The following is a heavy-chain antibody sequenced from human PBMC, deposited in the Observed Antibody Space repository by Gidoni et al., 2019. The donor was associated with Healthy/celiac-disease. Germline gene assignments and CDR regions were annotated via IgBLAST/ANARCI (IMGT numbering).Heavy chain of an antibody. CDR2: SSGSGGST. D-gene: IGHD1-26*01. J-gene: IGHJ4*02. Sequence: EVQLLESGGGLVQPGGSLRLSCAASGFTFSSYAMRWVRHAPGKGLEWVSASSGSGGSTYYADSVKGRFTISRDNSKNTLYLQMNSLRAEDTAVYYCAKDEYSGSYHRRDYWGQGTLVTVSS. V-gene: IGHV3-23*01. CDR1: GFTFSSYA. CDR3: AKDEYSGSYHRRDY.